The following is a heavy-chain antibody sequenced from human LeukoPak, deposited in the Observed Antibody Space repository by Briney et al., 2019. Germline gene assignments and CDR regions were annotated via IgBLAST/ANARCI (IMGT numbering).Heavy chain of an antibody. CDR2: IYHSGTT. D-gene: IGHD6-13*01. CDR3: ARGYSSSWYFNWFDP. J-gene: IGHJ5*02. Sequence: ASETLSLTCTISGGSVSDYFWGWIRQPPGKGLEWIGSIYHSGTTYYNPSLKSRVTISVDTSKNQFSLKLTSVTAADTAVYYCARGYSSSWYFNWFDPWGQGTLVTVSS. V-gene: IGHV4-38-2*02. CDR1: GGSVSDYF.